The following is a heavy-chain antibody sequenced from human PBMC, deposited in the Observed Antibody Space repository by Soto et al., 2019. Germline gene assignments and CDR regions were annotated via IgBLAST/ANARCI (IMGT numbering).Heavy chain of an antibody. CDR2: IWYDGSNK. Sequence: QVQLVESGGGVVQPGRSLRLSCAASGFTFSSYGMHWVRQAPGKGLEWVAVIWYDGSNKYYADSVKGRFTISRDNSKNTLYLQMNSLRAEDTAVYYCALDQTSSWYGPLAYWGQGTLVTVSS. J-gene: IGHJ4*02. V-gene: IGHV3-33*01. CDR3: ALDQTSSWYGPLAY. D-gene: IGHD6-13*01. CDR1: GFTFSSYG.